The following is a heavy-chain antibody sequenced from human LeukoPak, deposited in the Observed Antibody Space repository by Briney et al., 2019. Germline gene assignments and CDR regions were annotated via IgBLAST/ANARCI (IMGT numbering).Heavy chain of an antibody. V-gene: IGHV1-69*06. D-gene: IGHD3-22*01. CDR3: ARSAVNYDSSGYYSSLDY. Sequence: GASVKVSCKASGGTFSSYAISWVRQAPGQGLECMGGIIPIFGTANHAQKFQGRVTITADKSTSTAYMELSSLRSEDTAVYYCARSAVNYDSSGYYSSLDYWGQGTLVTVSS. CDR1: GGTFSSYA. J-gene: IGHJ4*02. CDR2: IIPIFGTA.